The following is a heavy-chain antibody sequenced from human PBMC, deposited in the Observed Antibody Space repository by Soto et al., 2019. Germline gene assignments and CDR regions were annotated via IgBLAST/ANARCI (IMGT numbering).Heavy chain of an antibody. CDR3: VRGGGVGTTWGYY. CDR2: ISSDETIV. CDR1: GYTFRGYG. V-gene: IGHV3-48*02. Sequence: PGGSLRLSCEGFGYTFRGYGMIWVRQAPGKGLECVSYISSDETIVNYADSVKGRFTISRGSAKNSLFLQMNSLRDEDTAVYYCVRGGGVGTTWGYYWGQGAQVTVSS. J-gene: IGHJ4*02. D-gene: IGHD1-26*01.